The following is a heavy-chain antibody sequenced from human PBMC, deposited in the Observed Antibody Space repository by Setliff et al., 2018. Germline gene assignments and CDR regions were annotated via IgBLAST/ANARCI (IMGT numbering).Heavy chain of an antibody. Sequence: KPGGSLRLSCAASGFTFGDFYMAWIRQAPGKGLECISYISGSSDYTFFADSVKGRFTISRDNAKNSLSLQMNRLRVEDTAVYYCARGQAQSGIQRWFNTPPPFDYWGHGALVTVSS. CDR3: ARGQAQSGIQRWFNTPPPFDY. V-gene: IGHV3-11*05. CDR1: GFTFGDFY. D-gene: IGHD5-18*01. CDR2: ISGSSDYT. J-gene: IGHJ4*01.